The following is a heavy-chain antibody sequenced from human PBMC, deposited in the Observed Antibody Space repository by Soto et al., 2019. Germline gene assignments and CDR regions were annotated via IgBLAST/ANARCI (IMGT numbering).Heavy chain of an antibody. CDR1: GFTFSSYG. Sequence: GGSLRLSCAASGFTFSSYGMHWVRQAPGKGLEWVAVISYDGSNKYYADSVKGGFTISRDNSKNTLYLQMNSLRAEDTAVYYCAKDRLYYYDSSGYPWYFDYWGQGTLVTVSS. CDR2: ISYDGSNK. D-gene: IGHD3-22*01. V-gene: IGHV3-30*18. J-gene: IGHJ4*02. CDR3: AKDRLYYYDSSGYPWYFDY.